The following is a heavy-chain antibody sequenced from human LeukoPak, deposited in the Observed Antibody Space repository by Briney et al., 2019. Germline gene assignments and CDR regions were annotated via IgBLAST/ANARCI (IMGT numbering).Heavy chain of an antibody. J-gene: IGHJ4*02. V-gene: IGHV3-11*01. D-gene: IGHD3-22*01. Sequence: GGSLRLSCAASGSTFSDYYMSWIRQAPGKGLEWVSYISSSGSTIYYADSVKGRFTISRDNAKNSPYLQMNSLRAEDTAVYYCARDRYLDYYDSSGYADCWGQGTLVAVSS. CDR1: GSTFSDYY. CDR3: ARDRYLDYYDSSGYADC. CDR2: ISSSGSTI.